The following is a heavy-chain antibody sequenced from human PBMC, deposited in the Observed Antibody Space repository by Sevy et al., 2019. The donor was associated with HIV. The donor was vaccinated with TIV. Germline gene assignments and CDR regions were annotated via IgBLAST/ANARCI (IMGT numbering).Heavy chain of an antibody. J-gene: IGHJ4*02. D-gene: IGHD3-9*01. CDR2: ISSSSSTI. CDR3: PRGSRKISSSAYDMLTGEPHLRY. CDR1: GFTFSSYS. V-gene: IGHV3-48*02. Sequence: GGSLRLSCAASGFTFSSYSMNWVRQAPGKGLEWVSYISSSSSTIYYADSVKGRFTISRDNAKNSLYLQMNRLRDEDTAVYYCPRGSRKISSSAYDMLTGEPHLRYWGQGTLITVSS.